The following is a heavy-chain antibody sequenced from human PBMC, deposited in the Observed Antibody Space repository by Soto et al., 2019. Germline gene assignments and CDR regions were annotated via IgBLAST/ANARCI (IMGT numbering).Heavy chain of an antibody. J-gene: IGHJ4*02. D-gene: IGHD3-3*01. V-gene: IGHV1-69*01. CDR2: IIPFDGTT. Sequence: QVQLVQSGAEVKKPGSSVKVSCTTSGGTISSFAIHWVRQAPGQGLEWMGGIIPFDGTTNYAEKFQGRVTITADASTSTAYMGLSSLRSDDTAVYYCARSFTKSRRGGVAFDYWGQGTLLTVSP. CDR1: GGTISSFA. CDR3: ARSFTKSRRGGVAFDY.